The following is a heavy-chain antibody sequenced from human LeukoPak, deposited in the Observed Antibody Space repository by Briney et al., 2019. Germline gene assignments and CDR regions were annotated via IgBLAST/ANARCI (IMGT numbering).Heavy chain of an antibody. J-gene: IGHJ5*02. CDR1: GGSINGYY. D-gene: IGHD6-6*01. V-gene: IGHV4-4*08. CDR2: IYSSGTT. CDR3: ARVASRSSSSHCFDH. Sequence: SETLSLTCTVSGGSINGYYWNWIRQPPGKALEWIGFIYSSGTTNYNPSLKSRVTISLDTSNKQFSLRLTSVTAADTPVNFCARVASRSSSSHCFDHWGQGTLVTGSS.